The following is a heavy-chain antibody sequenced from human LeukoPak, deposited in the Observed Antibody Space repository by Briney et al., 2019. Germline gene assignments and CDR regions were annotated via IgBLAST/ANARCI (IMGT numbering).Heavy chain of an antibody. CDR3: VRGVGLYDSNGYFDY. V-gene: IGHV3-15*01. CDR1: GFTFSNAW. D-gene: IGHD3-22*01. Sequence: GGSLRLSCAASGFTFSNAWMSWVRQAPGKGLEWVGRIKSKTDGGTTDYAAPVKGRFTISRDDSKNTLYLQMNSLRAEDTAVYYCVRGVGLYDSNGYFDYWGQGTLVTVSS. J-gene: IGHJ4*02. CDR2: IKSKTDGGTT.